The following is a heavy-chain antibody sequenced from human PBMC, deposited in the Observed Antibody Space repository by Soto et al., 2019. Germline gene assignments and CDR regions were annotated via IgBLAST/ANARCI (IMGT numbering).Heavy chain of an antibody. CDR2: IYSIGSA. Sequence: EVQLVESGGGLVQSGGSLRLSCAASGFTVSSNSMSWVRQAPGKGLEWVAYIYSIGSADYADSVKGRFTISRDNSRNTLYLQMNSLRVDDTAVYYCAAGDYASGSRDYWGQETLVTVSS. V-gene: IGHV3-66*01. CDR1: GFTVSSNS. D-gene: IGHD3-10*01. CDR3: AAGDYASGSRDY. J-gene: IGHJ4*02.